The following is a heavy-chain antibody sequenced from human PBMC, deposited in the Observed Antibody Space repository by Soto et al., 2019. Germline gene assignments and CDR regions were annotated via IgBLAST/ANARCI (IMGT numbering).Heavy chain of an antibody. J-gene: IGHJ3*02. CDR1: GFTFSNYA. CDR2: IRGSGVGT. Sequence: EVQLLESGGGLVQPGASLRLSCAASGFTFSNYAMSWVRHAPGKGLEWVAPIRGSGVGTYYADSVKGRFTISRDKSKNQLQLQMHSLRAEDTAVYYCGKVMRGGDHTYARDMFGQGTMLTVSS. CDR3: GKVMRGGDHTYARDM. D-gene: IGHD4-17*01. V-gene: IGHV3-23*01.